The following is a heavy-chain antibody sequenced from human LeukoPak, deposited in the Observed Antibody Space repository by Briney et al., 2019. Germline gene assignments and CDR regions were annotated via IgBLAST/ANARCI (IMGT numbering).Heavy chain of an antibody. CDR2: IYYSGST. Sequence: SETLSLTCTVSGGSISSHYWSWIRQPPGKGLEWIGYIYYSGSTNYNPSLKSRVTISVDTSKNQFSLKLSSVTAADTAVYYCASGYESSDYWGQGTLVTVSS. D-gene: IGHD5-12*01. J-gene: IGHJ4*02. V-gene: IGHV4-59*11. CDR3: ASGYESSDY. CDR1: GGSISSHY.